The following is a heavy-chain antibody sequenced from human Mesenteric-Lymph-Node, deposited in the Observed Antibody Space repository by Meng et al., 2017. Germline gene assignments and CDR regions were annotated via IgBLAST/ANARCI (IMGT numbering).Heavy chain of an antibody. V-gene: IGHV3-53*02. CDR3: ARDDGRY. CDR1: EFTVSSNY. J-gene: IGHJ4*02. CDR2: IYSGGNT. Sequence: VQVVETGGRLVRAWGSLRLSCARSEFTVSSNYMSWVRQAPGKGLEWVSLIYSGGNTYYADSVKGRFTISRDNSKNTLYLQMNSLRAEDTAMYYCARDDGRYWGQGTLVTVSS.